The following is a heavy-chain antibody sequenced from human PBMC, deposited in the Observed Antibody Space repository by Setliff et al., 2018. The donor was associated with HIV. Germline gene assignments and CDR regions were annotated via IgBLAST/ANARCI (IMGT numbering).Heavy chain of an antibody. CDR3: ARVSCSSWYSIPRYYYYSMDV. Sequence: ASETLSLTCAVYGGSFSGYCWTWIRQPPGKGLEWIGETQHTGRTNYNPSLSSRVTTSVDKSKNQFSLKLTSVTAADTAVYYCARVSCSSWYSIPRYYYYSMDVWGNGTTVTVSS. D-gene: IGHD6-13*01. J-gene: IGHJ6*03. CDR1: GGSFSGYC. V-gene: IGHV4-34*01. CDR2: TQHTGRT.